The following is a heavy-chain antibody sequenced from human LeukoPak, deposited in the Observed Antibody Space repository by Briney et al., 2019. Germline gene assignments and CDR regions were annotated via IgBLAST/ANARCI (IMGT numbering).Heavy chain of an antibody. CDR1: GGSISSSSYY. J-gene: IGHJ4*02. Sequence: SETLSLTCTVSGGSISSSSYYWGWLRQPPGKGLEWIGSIYYSGSTYYNPSLKSRVTISVDTSKNQFSLKLSSVTAADTAVYYCARQAQWLVLNYFDYWGQGTLVTVSS. CDR2: IYYSGST. V-gene: IGHV4-39*01. CDR3: ARQAQWLVLNYFDY. D-gene: IGHD6-19*01.